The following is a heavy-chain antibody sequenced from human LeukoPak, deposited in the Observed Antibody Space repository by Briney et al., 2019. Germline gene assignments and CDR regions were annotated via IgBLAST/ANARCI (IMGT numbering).Heavy chain of an antibody. CDR3: ASYYGSGSERNFDY. J-gene: IGHJ4*02. CDR2: IYYSGST. D-gene: IGHD3-10*01. CDR1: GGSISSSSYD. Sequence: MPSETLSLTCTVSGGSISSSSYDWGWIRQPPGKGLEWIGSIYYSGSTYYNPSLKTRVTIPVDTSKNQFYIKLSSVPAADTAVYYCASYYGSGSERNFDYWGQGTLVTVSS. V-gene: IGHV4-39*01.